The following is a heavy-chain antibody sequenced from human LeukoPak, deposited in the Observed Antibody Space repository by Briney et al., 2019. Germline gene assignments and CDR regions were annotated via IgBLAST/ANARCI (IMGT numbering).Heavy chain of an antibody. J-gene: IGHJ4*02. CDR3: AKDPRYCSSTSCYYGGYFDY. CDR2: ISGSGGST. CDR1: GFTFSSYA. Sequence: PGGSLRLSCAASGFTFSSYAMSWVRQAPGKGLEWVSAISGSGGSTYYADSVKGRFTISRENSKNTLYLQMNSLRAEDTAVYYCAKDPRYCSSTSCYYGGYFDYWGQGTLVTVSS. V-gene: IGHV3-23*01. D-gene: IGHD2-2*01.